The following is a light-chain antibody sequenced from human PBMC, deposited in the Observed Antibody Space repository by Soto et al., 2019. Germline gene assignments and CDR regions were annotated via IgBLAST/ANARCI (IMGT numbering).Light chain of an antibody. J-gene: IGLJ3*02. Sequence: QSVLTQPASVSGSPGQSITISCTGTSSDVGGYNYVSWYQHHPGKAPKLMIYDVSNRPSGVSNRFSGSKSGNTASLTISGLQAEDEADYYCNSYTSSRTLVFGGGTQLTVL. V-gene: IGLV2-14*03. CDR2: DVS. CDR1: SSDVGGYNY. CDR3: NSYTSSRTLV.